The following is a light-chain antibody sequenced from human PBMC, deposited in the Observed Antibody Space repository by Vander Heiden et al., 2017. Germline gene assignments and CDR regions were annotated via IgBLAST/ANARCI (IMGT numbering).Light chain of an antibody. CDR2: AAS. CDR3: QQYYSYPLT. CDR1: QGISSY. Sequence: AIRMTQPPASLSACTGGRVTSPCRASQGISSYLAWYQQKPGKAPKLLIYAASTLQSGVPSRFSGSGSGTAFTLTISCLQSEDFATYYCQQYYSYPLTFGQGTKVEIK. V-gene: IGKV1-8*01. J-gene: IGKJ1*01.